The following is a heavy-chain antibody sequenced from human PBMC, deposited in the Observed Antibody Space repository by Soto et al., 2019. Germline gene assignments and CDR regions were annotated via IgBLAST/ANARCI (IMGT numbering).Heavy chain of an antibody. J-gene: IGHJ4*02. CDR3: ARDPPRSGWSFDY. CDR2: IWDDGSHQ. D-gene: IGHD6-19*01. V-gene: IGHV3-33*01. CDR1: EVMIRTHA. Sequence: AVLEVMIRTHARHWVRKIPGKGLEWVAMIWDDGSHQYYPDSVRGRFNIFRDNSKNTVYLQMNSLRVEDTAVYYCARDPPRSGWSFDYWGQGFQVTVSS.